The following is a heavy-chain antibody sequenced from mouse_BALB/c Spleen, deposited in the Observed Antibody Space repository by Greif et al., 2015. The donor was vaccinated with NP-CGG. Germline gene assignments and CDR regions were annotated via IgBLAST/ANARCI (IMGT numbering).Heavy chain of an antibody. Sequence: VQRVESGPGLVAPSQSLSITCTISGFSLTSYGVHWVRQPPGKGLEWLVVIWSDGSTTYNSALKSRLSISKDNSKSQVFLKMNSLQTDDTAMYYCARHRHYGNYYYFDYWGQGTTLTVSS. CDR2: IWSDGST. J-gene: IGHJ2*01. CDR1: GFSLTSYG. V-gene: IGHV2-6-1*01. CDR3: ARHRHYGNYYYFDY. D-gene: IGHD2-1*01.